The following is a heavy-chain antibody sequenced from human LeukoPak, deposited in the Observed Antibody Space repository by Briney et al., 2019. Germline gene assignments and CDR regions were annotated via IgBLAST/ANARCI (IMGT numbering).Heavy chain of an antibody. CDR2: IYATGNT. D-gene: IGHD2-15*01. Sequence: SKTLSLTCTVSGDTIIKYYWSWVRQPAGKGLEWIGRIYATGNTNYNPSLRSRVTMSLDTSTNQLSLKLNSVTAADTAVYYCASSSGPRDVFDIWGQGTMVTVSS. CDR1: GDTIIKYY. CDR3: ASSSGPRDVFDI. V-gene: IGHV4-4*07. J-gene: IGHJ3*02.